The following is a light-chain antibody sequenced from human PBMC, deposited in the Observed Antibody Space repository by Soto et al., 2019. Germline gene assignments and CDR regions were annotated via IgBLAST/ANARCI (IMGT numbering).Light chain of an antibody. V-gene: IGLV1-47*02. J-gene: IGLJ3*02. CDR1: SSNIGSNC. CDR3: AAWDGSLSAWM. Sequence: QSVLTQPPSASGTPGQRVTISCSGSSSNIGSNCVYWYQQLTGTAPKLLIDGSDQRPSGVPNRFSGSKSGTSASLAISGLRSDDEADYYCAAWDGSLSAWMFGGGTKLTVL. CDR2: GSD.